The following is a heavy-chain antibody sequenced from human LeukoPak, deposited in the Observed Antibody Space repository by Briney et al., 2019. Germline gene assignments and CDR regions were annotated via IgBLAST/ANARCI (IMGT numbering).Heavy chain of an antibody. J-gene: IGHJ6*03. CDR1: GGSFSGYY. CDR3: ARDRARGYSYYYYYMDV. V-gene: IGHV4-34*01. Sequence: PSETLSLTCAVYGGSFSGYYWSWIRQPPGKGLEWIREINHSGSTNYNPSLKSRVTISVDTSKNQFSLKLSSVTAADTAVYYCARDRARGYSYYYYYMDVWGKGTTVTVSS. CDR2: INHSGST. D-gene: IGHD5-18*01.